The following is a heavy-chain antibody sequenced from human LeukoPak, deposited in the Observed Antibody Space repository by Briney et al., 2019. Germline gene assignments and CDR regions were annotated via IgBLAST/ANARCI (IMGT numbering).Heavy chain of an antibody. Sequence: SVKVSCKASGGTFSSYAISWVRQAPGQGLEWMGGIIPIFGTANYAQKFQGRVTITTDESTSTAYMELSSLRSEDTAVYYCARAQPSPFGEIDYWGREPWSPSPQ. V-gene: IGHV1-69*05. CDR3: ARAQPSPFGEIDY. D-gene: IGHD3-10*01. CDR2: IIPIFGTA. J-gene: IGHJ4*02. CDR1: GGTFSSYA.